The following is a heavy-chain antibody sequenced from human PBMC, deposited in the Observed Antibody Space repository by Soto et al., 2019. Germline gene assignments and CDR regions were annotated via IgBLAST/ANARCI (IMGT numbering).Heavy chain of an antibody. D-gene: IGHD3-10*01. V-gene: IGHV3-74*01. Sequence: EVQLVESGGGLVQPGGSLRLSCAASGFTFSRYWMHWVRQAPGKGLVWVSRIISDGSTTTYADSVKGRFSISRDNAKSTLYLQMNSVRAEDTAVYYCTRGVMVRGDQFEYWGQGTPVIVSS. J-gene: IGHJ4*02. CDR1: GFTFSRYW. CDR2: IISDGSTT. CDR3: TRGVMVRGDQFEY.